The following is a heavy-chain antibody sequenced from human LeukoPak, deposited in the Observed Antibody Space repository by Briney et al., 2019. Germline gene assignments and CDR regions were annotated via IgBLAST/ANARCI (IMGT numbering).Heavy chain of an antibody. J-gene: IGHJ6*02. CDR2: IYYSGST. CDR3: AKVAGTDYYGMDV. Sequence: PSETLSLTCTVSGGSISSYYWSWIRQPPGKGLEWIGYIYYSGSTNYNPSLKSRVTISVDTSKDQFSLKLSSVTAADTAVYYCAKVAGTDYYGMDVWGQGTTVTVSS. CDR1: GGSISSYY. D-gene: IGHD6-19*01. V-gene: IGHV4-59*01.